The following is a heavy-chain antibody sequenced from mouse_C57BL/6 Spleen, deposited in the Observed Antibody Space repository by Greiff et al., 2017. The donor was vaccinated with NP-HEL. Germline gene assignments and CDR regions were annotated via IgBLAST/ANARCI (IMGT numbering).Heavy chain of an antibody. CDR1: GYTFTSYW. D-gene: IGHD2-3*01. V-gene: IGHV1-59*01. CDR2: IDPSDSYT. J-gene: IGHJ3*01. Sequence: QVQLKQPGAELVRPGTSVKLSCKASGYTFTSYWMHWVKQRPGQGLEWIGVIDPSDSYTNYNQKFKGKATLTVDTSSSTAYMQLSSLTSEDSAVYYCARWNDGYPWGQGTLVTVSA. CDR3: ARWNDGYP.